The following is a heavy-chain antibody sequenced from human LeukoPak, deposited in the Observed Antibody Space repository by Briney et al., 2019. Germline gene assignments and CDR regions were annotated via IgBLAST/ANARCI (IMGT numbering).Heavy chain of an antibody. D-gene: IGHD6-19*01. J-gene: IGHJ5*02. Sequence: SETLSLTCTVSGGSISSYYWSWIRQPPGKGLEWIGSIYYSGSTNYNPSLKSRVTISVDTSKNQFSLKLSSVTAADTAVYYCAREAAIAVAGTHWLDPWGQGTLVTVSS. CDR3: AREAAIAVAGTHWLDP. V-gene: IGHV4-59*12. CDR1: GGSISSYY. CDR2: IYYSGST.